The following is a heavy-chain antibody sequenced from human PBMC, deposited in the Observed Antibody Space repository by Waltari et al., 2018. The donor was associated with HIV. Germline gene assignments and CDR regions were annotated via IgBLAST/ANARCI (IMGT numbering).Heavy chain of an antibody. V-gene: IGHV4-34*01. J-gene: IGHJ6*02. CDR3: ARARGDYIWGSYRRRYGMDV. Sequence: QVQLQQWGAGLLKPSETLSLTCAVYGGSFSGYYWSWIRQPPGKGLEWIGEINHSGSTNYNPSLKSRVTISVDTSKNQFSLKLSSVTAADTAVYYCARARGDYIWGSYRRRYGMDVWGQGTTVTVSS. D-gene: IGHD3-16*02. CDR2: INHSGST. CDR1: GGSFSGYY.